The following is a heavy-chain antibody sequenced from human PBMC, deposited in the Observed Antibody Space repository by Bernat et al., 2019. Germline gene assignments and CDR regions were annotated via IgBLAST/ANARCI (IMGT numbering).Heavy chain of an antibody. J-gene: IGHJ6*03. V-gene: IGHV3-30-3*01. D-gene: IGHD4-17*01. Sequence: QVQLVESGGGMVQPGRSLRLSCAASGFTFSSYAMHWVHQAPGKGLEWVAVISYDGSNKYYADSVKGRFTISRDNYCARSVQQKNMTTVTTRSFYYYYYMDVWGKGTTVTVSS. CDR2: ISYDGSNK. CDR3: YYMDV. CDR1: GFTFSSYA.